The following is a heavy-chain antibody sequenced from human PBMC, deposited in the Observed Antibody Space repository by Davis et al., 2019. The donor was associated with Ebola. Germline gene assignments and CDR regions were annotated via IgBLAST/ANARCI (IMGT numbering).Heavy chain of an antibody. CDR1: GFSFSSFA. CDR3: ARVSYSMTTEDY. CDR2: SSDNGGRT. D-gene: IGHD4-17*01. V-gene: IGHV3-23*01. J-gene: IGHJ4*02. Sequence: GESLKISCAASGFSFSSFAMSWVRQAPGKGLEWVSASSDNGGRTYYADSVRGRFTISRDNSKNTLYLQMNSLRAEDTAVYYCARVSYSMTTEDYWGQGTLVTVSS.